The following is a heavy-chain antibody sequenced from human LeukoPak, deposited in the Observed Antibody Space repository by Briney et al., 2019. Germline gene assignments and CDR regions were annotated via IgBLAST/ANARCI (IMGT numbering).Heavy chain of an antibody. CDR3: AKYCGGDCYGMDV. D-gene: IGHD2-21*01. J-gene: IGHJ6*02. CDR2: IKQDGSEK. CDR1: GFTFSTYW. V-gene: IGHV3-7*01. Sequence: GGSLRLSCASSGFTFSTYWMSWVRQAPGKGLEWVANIKQDGSEKDYVDSVKGRFTISRDNAKNSLYLQMNSLRAEDTAVYYCAKYCGGDCYGMDVWGQGTTVTVSS.